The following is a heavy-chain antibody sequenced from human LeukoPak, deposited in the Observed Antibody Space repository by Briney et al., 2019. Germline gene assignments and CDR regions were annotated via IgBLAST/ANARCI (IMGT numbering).Heavy chain of an antibody. J-gene: IGHJ4*02. CDR2: NKSKTDGGTT. Sequence: GGSLRLSCAASGFTFSNAWMSWVRQAPGKGLEWVGRNKSKTDGGTTDYAAPVKGRFTISRDDSKYTPYLQMNSLKTEDTAVYYCTTPGGYFVYWGQGTLVTVSS. CDR1: GFTFSNAW. V-gene: IGHV3-15*01. CDR3: TTPGGYFVY. D-gene: IGHD3-10*01.